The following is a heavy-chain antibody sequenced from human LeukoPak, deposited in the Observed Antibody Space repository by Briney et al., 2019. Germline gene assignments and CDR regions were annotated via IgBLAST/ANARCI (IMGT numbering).Heavy chain of an antibody. Sequence: GASVKVSCKASGGTFSSYAISWVRQAPGQGLEWMGGIIPIFGTANYAQKFQGRVTITADESTSTAYMELSSLRSEDTAVYYCATSATEWPMTSYYYYGMDVWGQGTTVTVSS. D-gene: IGHD3-3*01. V-gene: IGHV1-69*13. J-gene: IGHJ6*02. CDR1: GGTFSSYA. CDR2: IIPIFGTA. CDR3: ATSATEWPMTSYYYYGMDV.